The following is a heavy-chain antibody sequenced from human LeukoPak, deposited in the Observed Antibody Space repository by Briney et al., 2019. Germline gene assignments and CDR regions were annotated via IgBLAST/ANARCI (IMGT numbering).Heavy chain of an antibody. V-gene: IGHV3-21*06. CDR1: GFSSSTYA. D-gene: IGHD3-22*01. J-gene: IGHJ4*02. CDR2: ISSSSSYI. CDR3: ARDRNYDSSLDY. Sequence: GGSLRLSCAASGFSSSTYAMSWVRQAPGKGLEWVSSISSSSSYIYYGDSVKGRFTISRDNAKNSLYLQMNSLRAEDTAVYYCARDRNYDSSLDYWGQGTLVTVSS.